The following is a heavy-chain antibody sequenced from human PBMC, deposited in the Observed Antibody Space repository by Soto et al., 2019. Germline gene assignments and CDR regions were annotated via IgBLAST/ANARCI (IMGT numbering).Heavy chain of an antibody. CDR3: ARDEVTMVRSWAQSYYYTGTDF. CDR2: ITPNSGGT. Sequence: ASEKVYCKASGYTFTGYYMHWVRQAPGQGLEWMGWITPNSGGTNYAQKFQGRVNMTRDTSISTAYMELSRLRSDDTAVYYCARDEVTMVRSWAQSYYYTGTDFSCQGTTVTVS. D-gene: IGHD3-10*01. J-gene: IGHJ6*02. CDR1: GYTFTGYY. V-gene: IGHV1-2*02.